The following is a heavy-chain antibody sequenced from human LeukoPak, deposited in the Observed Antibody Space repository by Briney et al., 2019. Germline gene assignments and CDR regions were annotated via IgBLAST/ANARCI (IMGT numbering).Heavy chain of an antibody. CDR2: ISGGST. V-gene: IGHV3-38-3*01. CDR3: AKAIREDYYDSSGYLDAFDI. J-gene: IGHJ3*02. CDR1: GFTVSSNE. Sequence: GGSLRLSCAASGFTVSSNEMSWVRQAPGKGLEWVSSISGGSTYYADSRKGRFTISRDNSKNTLYLQMNSLRAEDTAVYYCAKAIREDYYDSSGYLDAFDIWGQGTMVTVSS. D-gene: IGHD3-22*01.